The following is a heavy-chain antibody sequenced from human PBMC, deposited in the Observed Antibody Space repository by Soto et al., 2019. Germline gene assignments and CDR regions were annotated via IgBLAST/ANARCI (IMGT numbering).Heavy chain of an antibody. J-gene: IGHJ4*02. Sequence: VGSLRLACAGSGCAFSGYALGWVRQGPGRGLEWVAVVSIGGSTHYADSVRGRFTISRDNSKNTLSLQMNSLTAEDTAVYFCAKRRGAGGHFDYWGQGALVTVSS. CDR3: AKRRGAGGHFDY. V-gene: IGHV3-23*01. CDR1: GCAFSGYA. CDR2: VSIGGST. D-gene: IGHD2-15*01.